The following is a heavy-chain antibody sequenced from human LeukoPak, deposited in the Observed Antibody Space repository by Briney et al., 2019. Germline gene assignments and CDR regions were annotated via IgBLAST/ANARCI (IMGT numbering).Heavy chain of an antibody. CDR3: ARGKDGYKRGYPLGFDY. D-gene: IGHD5-24*01. J-gene: IGHJ4*02. Sequence: GGSLRLSCAASGFTFSDYFMSWIRQAPGRGLEWVSYISSSGSPISYTDSVKGRFTISRDNAKNSLYLQMNGLRAEDTAVYYCARGKDGYKRGYPLGFDYWGQGTLVTVSS. CDR1: GFTFSDYF. CDR2: ISSSGSPI. V-gene: IGHV3-11*01.